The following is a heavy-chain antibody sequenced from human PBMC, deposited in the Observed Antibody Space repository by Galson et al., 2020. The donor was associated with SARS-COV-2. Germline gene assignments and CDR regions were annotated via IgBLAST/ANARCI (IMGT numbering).Heavy chain of an antibody. V-gene: IGHV4-61*02. CDR3: ARLSSIPVFMGADI. CDR2: IYATGST. D-gene: IGHD2-21*01. Sequence: SETLSLTCTVSGDSISSSSYYWSWIRQPAGKGLEWIGRIYATGSTNYNPSLKSRVTISLDTSKNQFSLKLSSVAATDTAVYYCARLSSIPVFMGADIWGQGTMVTVSS. J-gene: IGHJ3*02. CDR1: GDSISSSSYY.